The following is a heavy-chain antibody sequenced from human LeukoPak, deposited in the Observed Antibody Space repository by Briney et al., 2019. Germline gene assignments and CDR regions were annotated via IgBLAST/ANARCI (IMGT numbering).Heavy chain of an antibody. CDR1: GGSISSYY. D-gene: IGHD6-13*01. CDR2: IYYSWST. J-gene: IGHJ4*02. Sequence: PSETLSLTCIVSGGSISSYYWSWIRQPPGQGLERIGYIYYSWSTNYNPSLNSRVTISVDTSKNQFSLKLSSVTAADTAVYYCARGLMMAVAGRGEVHYWGQGTLVTVSS. CDR3: ARGLMMAVAGRGEVHY. V-gene: IGHV4-59*01.